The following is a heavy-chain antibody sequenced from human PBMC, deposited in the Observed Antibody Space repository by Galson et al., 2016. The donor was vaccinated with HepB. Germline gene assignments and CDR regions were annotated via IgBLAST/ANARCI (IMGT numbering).Heavy chain of an antibody. CDR1: GYSFSIYW. Sequence: QSGAEVKKPGESLKISCKGSGYSFSIYWIGWVRQMPGKGLEWMGIIYPGDSDTRYSPSFQGQVTVSADKSINTAYLQGSSLKASDTAMSYCARGLGRTAYYFDYWGQGTLVTVSS. CDR2: IYPGDSDT. CDR3: ARGLGRTAYYFDY. V-gene: IGHV5-51*01. J-gene: IGHJ4*02. D-gene: IGHD3/OR15-3a*01.